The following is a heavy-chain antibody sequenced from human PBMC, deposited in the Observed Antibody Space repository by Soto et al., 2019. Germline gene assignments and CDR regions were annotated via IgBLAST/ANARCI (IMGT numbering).Heavy chain of an antibody. J-gene: IGHJ6*03. CDR1: GFTFSSYG. V-gene: IGHV3-30*18. CDR2: ISYDGSNK. CDR3: AKTSRFTFGSKGYYYYYKDV. Sequence: GGSLRLSCAASGFTFSSYGMHWVRQAPGKGLEWVAVISYDGSNKYYADSVKGRFTISRDNSKNTLYLQMNSLRAEDTAVYYCAKTSRFTFGSKGYYYYYKDVCGKGTTVTVSS. D-gene: IGHD3-16*01.